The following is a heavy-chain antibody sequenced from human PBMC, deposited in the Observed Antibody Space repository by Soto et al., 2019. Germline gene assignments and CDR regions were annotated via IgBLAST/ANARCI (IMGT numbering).Heavy chain of an antibody. CDR3: ARNFPKSGSAPYYYTLGV. Sequence: GSLRLSCAASGFTFNNYALSWVRQAPEKGLEWVSAISDSGSGTYYADSVKGRFTISSDDSKNTVFLQMNSLRAEDTAIYYCARNFPKSGSAPYYYTLGVWGQGTTVTVSS. V-gene: IGHV3-23*01. J-gene: IGHJ6*02. CDR1: GFTFNNYA. CDR2: ISDSGSGT.